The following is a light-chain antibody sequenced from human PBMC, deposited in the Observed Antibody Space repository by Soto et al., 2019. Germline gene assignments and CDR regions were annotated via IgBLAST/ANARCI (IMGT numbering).Light chain of an antibody. J-gene: IGKJ1*01. CDR3: QHYDNLPPT. CDR2: GAS. CDR1: QTIGDN. Sequence: ETVMTQSPATLSVSPGERATLSCRASQTIGDNLAWYQQKPGRAPRLLIYGASTRATGVPARFSGSGSGIEFTLTISSLQSEDFSVYYCQHYDNLPPTFGQGTKVEI. V-gene: IGKV3-15*01.